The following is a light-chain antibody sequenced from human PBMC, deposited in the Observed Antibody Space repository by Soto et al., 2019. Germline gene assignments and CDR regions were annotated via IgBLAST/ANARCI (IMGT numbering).Light chain of an antibody. Sequence: EMVVTQSPATLSVSPGERATLSCRASQSVSSNLAWYQQKPGQAPRLLIYGASTRATGIPDRFTGSDSGTEFILTRCSLQSEDFAVYYWQQYHHWGTFGQGTKVDIK. CDR3: QQYHHWGT. CDR1: QSVSSN. CDR2: GAS. J-gene: IGKJ1*01. V-gene: IGKV3-15*01.